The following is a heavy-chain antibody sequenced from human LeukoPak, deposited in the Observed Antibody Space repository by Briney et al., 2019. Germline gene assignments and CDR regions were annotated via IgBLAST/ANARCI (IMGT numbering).Heavy chain of an antibody. V-gene: IGHV1-2*02. CDR1: GYTFTGYY. CDR3: AAFVVVPAPGPRGAPGLS. D-gene: IGHD2-2*01. CDR2: INPNSGGT. J-gene: IGHJ5*02. Sequence: GASVKVSCKASGYTFTGYYMHWVRQAPGQGLEWMGWINPNSGGTNYAQKFQGRVTMTRDTSISTAYMELSRLRSDDTAVYYCAAFVVVPAPGPRGAPGLSWGQGTLVTVSS.